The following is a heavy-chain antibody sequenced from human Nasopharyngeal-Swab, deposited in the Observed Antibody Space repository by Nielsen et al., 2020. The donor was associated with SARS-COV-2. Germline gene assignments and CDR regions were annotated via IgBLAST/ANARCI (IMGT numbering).Heavy chain of an antibody. Sequence: VRQAPGKGLEWVAVIWYDGSNKYYADSVKGRFTISRDNSKNTLYLQMNSLRAEDTAVCYCARALRSEPHFDYWGQGTLVTVSS. D-gene: IGHD5/OR15-5a*01. CDR2: IWYDGSNK. J-gene: IGHJ4*02. CDR3: ARALRSEPHFDY. V-gene: IGHV3-33*01.